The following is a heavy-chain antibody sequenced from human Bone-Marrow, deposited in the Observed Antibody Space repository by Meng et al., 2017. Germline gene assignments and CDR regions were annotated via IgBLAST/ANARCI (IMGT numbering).Heavy chain of an antibody. CDR1: GFTFSHYT. CDR3: ARPLSMAVDDAFDI. V-gene: IGHV3-21*06. D-gene: IGHD6-19*01. CDR2: ISGNSAYI. J-gene: IGHJ3*02. Sequence: GESLKISCEASGFTFSHYTMNWVRQAPGKGLEWVSAISGNSAYIYYADSVQGRFAISRDNAKNSLYLQMNSLRAEDTAVYYCARPLSMAVDDAFDIWGQGTMVTVSS.